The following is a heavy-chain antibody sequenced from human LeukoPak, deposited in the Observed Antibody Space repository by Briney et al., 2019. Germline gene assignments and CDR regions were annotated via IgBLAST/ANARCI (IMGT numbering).Heavy chain of an antibody. Sequence: SETLSLTCTVSGGSISSYYWSWIRQPAGKGLEWIGRIYTSGSTNYNPSLKSRVTMSVDTSKNQFSLKLTSVTAADTAVYSWARLVVITTFDWFAPWGQGSLVTASS. J-gene: IGHJ5*02. CDR1: GGSISSYY. V-gene: IGHV4-4*07. D-gene: IGHD3-22*01. CDR2: IYTSGST. CDR3: ARLVVITTFDWFAP.